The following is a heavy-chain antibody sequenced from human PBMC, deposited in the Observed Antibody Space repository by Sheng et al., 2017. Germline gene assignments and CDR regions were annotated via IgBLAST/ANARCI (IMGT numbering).Heavy chain of an antibody. D-gene: IGHD5-18*01. CDR2: IYDAGFDT. J-gene: IGHJ3*02. V-gene: IGHV3-23*05. Sequence: EVQLLESGGGLVQPGGSLRLSCVASGFTFSSYAMNWVRQAPGKGLEWVSTIYDAGFDTFYADSVRGRFTVSRDNSKNTLYLQMNSLRAEDTAVYSCAKGLRGNSFGSGAVDIWGQGTMVTVSS. CDR1: GFTFSSYA. CDR3: AKGLRGNSFGSGAVDI.